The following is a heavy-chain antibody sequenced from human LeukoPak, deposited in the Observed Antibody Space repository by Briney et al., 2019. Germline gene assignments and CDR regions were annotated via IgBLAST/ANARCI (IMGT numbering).Heavy chain of an antibody. D-gene: IGHD6-19*01. CDR2: INPNSGGT. CDR3: ARDVGRIAVAGTDYYFDY. CDR1: GYTFTGYY. Sequence: GASVKVSCKASGYTFTGYYMHWVRQAPGQGLEWMGWINPNSGGTNYAQKFQGRVTMTRDTSISTAYMELSRLRSDDTAVYYCARDVGRIAVAGTDYYFDYWGQGTLVTVSS. V-gene: IGHV1-2*02. J-gene: IGHJ4*02.